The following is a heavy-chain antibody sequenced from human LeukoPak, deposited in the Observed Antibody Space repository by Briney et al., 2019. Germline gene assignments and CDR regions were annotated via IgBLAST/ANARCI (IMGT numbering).Heavy chain of an antibody. D-gene: IGHD3-16*02. CDR1: GFTFSSYS. V-gene: IGHV3-48*04. Sequence: GGSLRLSCAASGFTFSSYSMNWVRQAPGKGLEWVSYISSSSSTIYYADSVKGRFTISRDNAKNSLYLQMNSLRAEDTAVYYCAKGVWGSYRPYYFDYWGQGTLVTVSS. J-gene: IGHJ4*02. CDR3: AKGVWGSYRPYYFDY. CDR2: ISSSSSTI.